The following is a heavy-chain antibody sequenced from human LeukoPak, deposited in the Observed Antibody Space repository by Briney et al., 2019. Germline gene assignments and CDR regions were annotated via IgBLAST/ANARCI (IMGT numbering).Heavy chain of an antibody. CDR1: GASFSGYY. J-gene: IGHJ4*02. CDR2: IHHSGST. V-gene: IGHV4-34*01. CDR3: ASGYYDSSGSVDY. Sequence: MPSETLSLTCAVYGASFSGYYWSWIRQPPGKGLEYIGEIHHSGSTPYNPSLKSRVTISEDASKNQFSLKRSSVTAADTAVYYCASGYYDSSGSVDYWGQGTLVTVSS. D-gene: IGHD3-22*01.